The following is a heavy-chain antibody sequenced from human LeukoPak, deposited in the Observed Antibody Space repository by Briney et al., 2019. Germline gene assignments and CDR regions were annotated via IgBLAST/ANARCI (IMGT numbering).Heavy chain of an antibody. CDR3: ARAAGGSLD. J-gene: IGHJ4*02. CDR2: INHSGST. CDR1: GFTFSSYG. D-gene: IGHD1-26*01. V-gene: IGHV4-34*01. Sequence: LRLSCAASGFTFSSYGMHWVRQPPGKGLEWIGEINHSGSTNYNPSLKSRVTISVDTSKNQFSLKLSSVTAADTAVYYCARAAGGSLDWGQGTLVTVSS.